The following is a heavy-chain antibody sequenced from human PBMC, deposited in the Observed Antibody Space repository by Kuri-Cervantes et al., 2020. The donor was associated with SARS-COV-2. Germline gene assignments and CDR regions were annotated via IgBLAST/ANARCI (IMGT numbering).Heavy chain of an antibody. Sequence: ETLSLSCAASGFTFSSYWMSWVRQAPGKGLEWVASIKQDGSEKYYVDSVKGRFTMSRDNAKNSLFLQMNSLRDEDTAVYYCARDLSLEWLDLRDYWGQGTLVTVSS. CDR3: ARDLSLEWLDLRDY. V-gene: IGHV3-7*01. CDR2: IKQDGSEK. CDR1: GFTFSSYW. D-gene: IGHD3-3*01. J-gene: IGHJ4*02.